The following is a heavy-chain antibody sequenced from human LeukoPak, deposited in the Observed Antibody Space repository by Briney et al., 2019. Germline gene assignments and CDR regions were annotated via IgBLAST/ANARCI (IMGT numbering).Heavy chain of an antibody. CDR3: AGENWTNGF. CDR1: GFTFTTYY. D-gene: IGHD1/OR15-1a*01. Sequence: GGSLRLSCAASGFTFTTYYMSWVRQAPGKGLEWVANINQDGGTKYYVDSVKGRFTISRDNAISSVFLQMNSLRAEDTAVYYCAGENWTNGFWGQGTLVTVSS. V-gene: IGHV3-7*01. J-gene: IGHJ4*02. CDR2: INQDGGTK.